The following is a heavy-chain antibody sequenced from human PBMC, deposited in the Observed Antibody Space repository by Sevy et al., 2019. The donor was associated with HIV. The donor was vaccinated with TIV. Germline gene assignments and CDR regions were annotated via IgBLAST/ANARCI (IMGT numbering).Heavy chain of an antibody. CDR3: ARAYDSSGYHTRPKDH. D-gene: IGHD3-22*01. CDR1: GYSITTGYY. J-gene: IGHJ4*02. V-gene: IGHV4-38-2*01. CDR2: VNHRGTT. Sequence: SETLSLTCAVSGYSITTGYYWGWIRQPPGKGLEWIGSVNHRGTTYYNPSLKSRVGISRDTSKNQFSLKLNSVTAADTAMYYCARAYDSSGYHTRPKDHWGQGSLVTVSS.